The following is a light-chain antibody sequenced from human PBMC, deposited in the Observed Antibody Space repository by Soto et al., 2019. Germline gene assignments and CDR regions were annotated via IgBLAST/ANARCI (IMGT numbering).Light chain of an antibody. CDR1: QSVSSY. CDR2: DAS. CDR3: QQRSNWPPRWT. Sequence: EIVLTQSPATLSLSPGERATLSCRASQSVSSYLAWYQQKPGQAPRLLIYDASNRATGIPARFSRSGSETDFTLTISSLEPEDFAVYYCQQRSNWPPRWTFGQGTKVEIK. J-gene: IGKJ1*01. V-gene: IGKV3-11*01.